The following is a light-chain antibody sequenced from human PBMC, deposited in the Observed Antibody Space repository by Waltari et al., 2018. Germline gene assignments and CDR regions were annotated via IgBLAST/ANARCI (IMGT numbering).Light chain of an antibody. CDR1: KLGNRF. CDR2: QDS. J-gene: IGLJ2*01. Sequence: SYELTQPPSGSVSPGQTASITCPGDKLGNRFASWFQQKAGQSPVLVIYQDSRRPSGIPERFSGSNSGNTATLTISGPQPMDEADYYCQAWDSNTEVFGGGTKLTVL. CDR3: QAWDSNTEV. V-gene: IGLV3-1*01.